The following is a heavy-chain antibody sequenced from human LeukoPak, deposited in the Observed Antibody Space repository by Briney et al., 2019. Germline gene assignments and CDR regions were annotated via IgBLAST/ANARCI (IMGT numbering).Heavy chain of an antibody. CDR2: IYYSGST. V-gene: IGHV4-38-2*01. CDR1: GYSISSGYY. Sequence: PSETLCLTYAVSGYSISSGYYWGWIRQPPGKGLEGFGYIYYSGSTNYNPSLKSRVTISVDTSKNQFSLKLSSVTAADTAVYYCARQGDYDTLFDYWGQGTLVTVSS. CDR3: ARQGDYDTLFDY. J-gene: IGHJ4*02. D-gene: IGHD3-22*01.